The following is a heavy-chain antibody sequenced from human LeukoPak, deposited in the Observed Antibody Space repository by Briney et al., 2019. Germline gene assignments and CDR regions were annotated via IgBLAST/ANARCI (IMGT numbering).Heavy chain of an antibody. J-gene: IGHJ5*02. CDR2: ISRSSTYI. V-gene: IGHV3-21*01. CDR3: ARDLVDYNGYNWFDP. D-gene: IGHD4-11*01. Sequence: PGGSLRLSCAASGFTFSTYSMNWVRQAPGKGLEWVSSISRSSTYIDYADSVKGRFTISRDNAKNSLYLQMNSLRAEDTAVYYCARDLVDYNGYNWFDPWGQGTLVTVSS. CDR1: GFTFSTYS.